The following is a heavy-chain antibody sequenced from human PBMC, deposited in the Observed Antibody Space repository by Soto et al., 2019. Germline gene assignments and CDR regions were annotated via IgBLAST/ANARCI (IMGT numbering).Heavy chain of an antibody. CDR3: ARETQWLPPPGPFDY. CDR2: ISYDGSNK. Sequence: GGSLRLSCAASGFTFSSYAMHWVRQAPGKGLEWVAVISYDGSNKYYADSVKGRFTISRDNSKNTLYLQMNSLRAEDTAVYYCARETQWLPPPGPFDYWGQGT. J-gene: IGHJ4*02. CDR1: GFTFSSYA. D-gene: IGHD6-19*01. V-gene: IGHV3-30-3*01.